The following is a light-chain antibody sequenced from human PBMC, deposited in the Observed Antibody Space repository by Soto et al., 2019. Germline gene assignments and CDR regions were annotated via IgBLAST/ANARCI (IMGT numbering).Light chain of an antibody. Sequence: EIVMSQSPATLSVSPGEGATLSCRASLSVSSDLAWYRQKPGQAPRLLIYRAFTRATGIPARFSGSGFGTDFTLTISSLQSEDFAVYYCQQYSVWPLTFGGGTKVDIK. CDR1: LSVSSD. V-gene: IGKV3-15*01. CDR2: RAF. J-gene: IGKJ4*01. CDR3: QQYSVWPLT.